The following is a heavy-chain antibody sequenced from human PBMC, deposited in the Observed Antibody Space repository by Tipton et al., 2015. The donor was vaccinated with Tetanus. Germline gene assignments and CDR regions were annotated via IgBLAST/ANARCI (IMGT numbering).Heavy chain of an antibody. V-gene: IGHV4-31*03. D-gene: IGHD2-2*01. CDR2: IYDNGDT. Sequence: TLSLTCTVSGDSISRGSYFWSWIRQHSEKGLEWIGHIYDNGDTSYNPSLKSRLTISVDTSKNQFSLKLSSVTAADTALYYCARVVPGAIDWFDPWGQGTLVTVSS. CDR3: ARVVPGAIDWFDP. CDR1: GDSISRGSYF. J-gene: IGHJ5*02.